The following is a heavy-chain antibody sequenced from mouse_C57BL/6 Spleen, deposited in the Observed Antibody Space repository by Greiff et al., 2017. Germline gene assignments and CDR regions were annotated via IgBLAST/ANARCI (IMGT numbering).Heavy chain of an antibody. CDR1: GFYIKDDY. Sequence: VQLQQSGAELVRPGASVKLSCTASGFYIKDDYMHLVKLRPQQGLERIGWTDPEYGDTEYASTFLGKATIIADTSSNTAYLQLSSLTSEDTAVYYCTTGGMGLQLTAPFDYWGQGTTLTVSS. V-gene: IGHV14-4*01. CDR2: TDPEYGDT. J-gene: IGHJ2*01. CDR3: TTGGMGLQLTAPFDY. D-gene: IGHD1-2*01.